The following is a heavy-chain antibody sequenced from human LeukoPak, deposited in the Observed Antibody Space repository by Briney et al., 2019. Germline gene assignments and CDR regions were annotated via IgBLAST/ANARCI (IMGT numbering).Heavy chain of an antibody. CDR1: GFTFSSYA. V-gene: IGHV3-30*04. CDR2: ISYDGSNK. CDR3: ARGLRYFDWLSAADY. D-gene: IGHD3-9*01. J-gene: IGHJ4*02. Sequence: GGSLRLSCAASGFTFSSYAMHWVRQAPGKGLEWVAVISYDGSNKYYADSVKGRFIISRDNSKNTLYLQMNSLRAEDTAVYYCARGLRYFDWLSAADYWGQGTLVTVSS.